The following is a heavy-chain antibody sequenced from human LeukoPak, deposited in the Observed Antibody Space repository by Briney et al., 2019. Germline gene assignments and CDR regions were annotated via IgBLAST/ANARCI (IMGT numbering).Heavy chain of an antibody. CDR2: MRSSRSI. J-gene: IGHJ4*02. D-gene: IGHD1-1*01. Sequence: SETLSLTCTVSGGSISSSSYYWAWIRQPPGKGLEWIGDMRSSRSITYNPSLRGRVTISVDTSKSQFSLKLDSVTAADTAIYYCARGPDSRKTGYWGQGILVTVSS. CDR3: ARGPDSRKTGY. V-gene: IGHV4-61*05. CDR1: GGSISSSSYY.